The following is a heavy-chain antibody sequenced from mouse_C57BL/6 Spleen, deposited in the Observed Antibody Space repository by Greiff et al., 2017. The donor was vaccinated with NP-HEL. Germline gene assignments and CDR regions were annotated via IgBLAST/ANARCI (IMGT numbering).Heavy chain of an antibody. CDR2: INPCNGGT. CDR3: ARRGNPFAY. J-gene: IGHJ3*01. V-gene: IGHV1-53*01. CDR1: GYTFTSYW. Sequence: QVQLQQPGAELVKPGASVKLSCTASGYTFTSYWMHWVKQRPGQGLEWIGNINPCNGGTNYNEKFKGKATLTVDKSSSTAYMQLSSLTSEDSAVFYFARRGNPFAYWGQGTLVTVST.